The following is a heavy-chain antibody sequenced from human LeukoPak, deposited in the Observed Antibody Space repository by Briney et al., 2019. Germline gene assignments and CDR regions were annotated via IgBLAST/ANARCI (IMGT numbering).Heavy chain of an antibody. Sequence: QTGGSLILSCAASGFTVSSNYMSWVRQAPGKGLEWVSVIYSDGRTYYADSVKGRFTISRDNSKNTLYLQMNSLRAEDTAVYYCARDSGRFDVFDIWGQGTMVTVSS. J-gene: IGHJ3*02. CDR1: GFTVSSNY. CDR2: IYSDGRT. V-gene: IGHV3-53*01. D-gene: IGHD3-10*01. CDR3: ARDSGRFDVFDI.